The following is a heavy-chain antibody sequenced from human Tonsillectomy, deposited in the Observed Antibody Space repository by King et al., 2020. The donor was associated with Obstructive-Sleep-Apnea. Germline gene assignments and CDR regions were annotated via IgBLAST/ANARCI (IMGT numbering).Heavy chain of an antibody. CDR1: GFSFTSYA. CDR2: ISYDGTNK. Sequence: VQLVESGGGVVQPGRSLRLSCAASGFSFTSYAMHWVRQAPGKGLECVSLISYDGTNKNYADSVKGRFTISRDNSKSTLYLQMNSLRTDDTGVYYCARDMGAAALLYFGFWGQGTLVTVSS. CDR3: ARDMGAAALLYFGF. V-gene: IGHV3-30-3*01. J-gene: IGHJ4*02. D-gene: IGHD6-13*01.